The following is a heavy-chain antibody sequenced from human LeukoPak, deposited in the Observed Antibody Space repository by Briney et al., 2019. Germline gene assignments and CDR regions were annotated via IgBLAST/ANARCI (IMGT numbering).Heavy chain of an antibody. CDR1: GFTFSSYA. V-gene: IGHV3-64*01. CDR3: ARNVLWFGELSQGLFDY. CDR2: ISSNGGST. D-gene: IGHD3-10*01. Sequence: GGSLRLSCAASGFTFSSYAMHWVRQAPGKGLEYVSAISSNGGSTYYANSVKGRFTISRDNSKNTLYLQMGSLRAEDMAVYYCARNVLWFGELSQGLFDYWGQGTLVTVSS. J-gene: IGHJ4*02.